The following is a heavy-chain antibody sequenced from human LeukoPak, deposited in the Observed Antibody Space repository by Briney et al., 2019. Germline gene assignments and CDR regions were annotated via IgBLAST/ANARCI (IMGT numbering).Heavy chain of an antibody. CDR3: AKDDRWLQFCC. J-gene: IGHJ4*02. CDR2: IHHDGSNK. D-gene: IGHD5-24*01. Sequence: PGGSLRLSCAASGFTFSSYGMHWVRQAPGKGLDWVAFIHHDGSNKYYADSVRGRFTISRDNSRNTVYLQMNSLRAEDTAVYYCAKDDRWLQFCCWGQGTLVTVSA. V-gene: IGHV3-30*02. CDR1: GFTFSSYG.